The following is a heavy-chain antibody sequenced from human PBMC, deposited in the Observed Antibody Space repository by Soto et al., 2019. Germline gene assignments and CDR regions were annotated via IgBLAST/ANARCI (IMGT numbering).Heavy chain of an antibody. CDR3: ARLKQDYAVA. J-gene: IGHJ5*02. V-gene: IGHV1-8*01. Sequence: QVQLVQSGAEVKKPGASVKVSCKASGYTFTSYDINWVRLATGQGIEWMGWMNPNSGNTAYAQKFQGRVTMTRNTSINTAYMELSSLRSEVTAVYYCARLKQDYAVAWGQGTLVTVSS. D-gene: IGHD3-16*01. CDR1: GYTFTSYD. CDR2: MNPNSGNT.